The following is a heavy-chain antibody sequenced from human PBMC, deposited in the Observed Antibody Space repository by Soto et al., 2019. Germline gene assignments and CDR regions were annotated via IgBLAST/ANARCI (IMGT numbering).Heavy chain of an antibody. J-gene: IGHJ4*02. CDR3: AKARGAYWGLDDY. D-gene: IGHD3-16*01. CDR2: IYYSGNT. V-gene: IGHV4-30-4*01. Sequence: PSETLSLTCTVSGDSISSGDYYWSWIRQPPGKGLEWIGCIYYSGNTYYNPSLKRRFSISVDTSKNQFSLQLSSVTVADTALYYCAKARGAYWGLDDYWGQGTLVTVSS. CDR1: GDSISSGDYY.